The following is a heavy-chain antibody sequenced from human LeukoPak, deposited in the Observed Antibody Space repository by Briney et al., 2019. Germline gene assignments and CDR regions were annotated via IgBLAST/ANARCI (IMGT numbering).Heavy chain of an antibody. V-gene: IGHV3-33*08. CDR2: IWYDGSNK. Sequence: GGSLRLSCAASGFTFSTYEMNWGRQAPGKGLKWVAVIWYDGSNKYYADSVKGRFTISRDNSKNTLYLQMNSLRAEDTAVYYCAREDDHEDQNWFDPWGQGTLVTVSS. CDR3: AREDDHEDQNWFDP. CDR1: GFTFSTYE. D-gene: IGHD3-3*01. J-gene: IGHJ5*02.